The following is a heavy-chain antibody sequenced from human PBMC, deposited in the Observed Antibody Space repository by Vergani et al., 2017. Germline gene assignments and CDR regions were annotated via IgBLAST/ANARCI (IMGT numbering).Heavy chain of an antibody. J-gene: IGHJ6*03. D-gene: IGHD4-11*01. Sequence: QVQLQQWGGGLLKPSETLSLTCVVNGGSFTSYHWTWIRQSPGEGLEWVGDIDHTGRPDYNPSLKSRLTISVDKSRNQFSLTLNSVTATDTAIYFCARVNTETNGHLYYYDYMDVWGQGTAVTVS. CDR1: GGSFTSYH. CDR2: IDHTGRP. V-gene: IGHV4-34*01. CDR3: ARVNTETNGHLYYYDYMDV.